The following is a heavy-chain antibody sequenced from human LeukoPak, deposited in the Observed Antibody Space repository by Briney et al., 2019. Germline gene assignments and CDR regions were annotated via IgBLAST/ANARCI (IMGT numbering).Heavy chain of an antibody. CDR2: IKQDGSEK. CDR1: GITFSNAR. V-gene: IGHV3-7*03. D-gene: IGHD7-27*01. Sequence: GGSLRLSCVVSGITFSNARMNWVRQAPGKGLEWVANIKQDGSEKYYVDSVKGRFTISRDNAKNSLYLQVNSLRVEDTAVYYCATANWGLNFWGQGTLVSVSS. CDR3: ATANWGLNF. J-gene: IGHJ4*02.